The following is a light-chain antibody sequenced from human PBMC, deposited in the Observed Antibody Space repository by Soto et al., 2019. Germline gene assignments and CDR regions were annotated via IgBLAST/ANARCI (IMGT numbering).Light chain of an antibody. V-gene: IGKV1-39*01. J-gene: IGKJ2*01. CDR2: AAS. CDR1: QSIRNY. Sequence: DIQMTQSPSSLSASVGDRVSITCRASQSIRNYLNWYQQKPGKAPKLLIYAASSLQSGLPSRFSGSGSGTDFTLTFTSLQPEDLATYYFQQSYSAPYTFGQGTKLEIK. CDR3: QQSYSAPYT.